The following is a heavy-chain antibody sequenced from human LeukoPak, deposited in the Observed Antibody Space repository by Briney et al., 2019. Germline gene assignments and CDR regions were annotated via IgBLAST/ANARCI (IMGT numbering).Heavy chain of an antibody. D-gene: IGHD2-2*01. Sequence: GASVKVSCKASGGTFSSYAISWVRQAPGQGLEWMGGIIPIFGTANYAQKFQGRVTITADESTSTAYMELSSLRSEDTAVYYCARGGMSTSPTLDSYYYYMDVWDKGTTVTVSS. J-gene: IGHJ6*03. CDR3: ARGGMSTSPTLDSYYYYMDV. V-gene: IGHV1-69*01. CDR2: IIPIFGTA. CDR1: GGTFSSYA.